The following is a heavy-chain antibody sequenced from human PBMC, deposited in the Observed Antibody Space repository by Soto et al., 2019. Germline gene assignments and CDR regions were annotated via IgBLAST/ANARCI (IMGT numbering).Heavy chain of an antibody. CDR3: ARHVIGDSRGYGTTDY. J-gene: IGHJ4*02. V-gene: IGHV4-61*01. CDR1: GGSVSSGSYY. CDR2: IYYSGST. D-gene: IGHD3-22*01. Sequence: QVQLQESGPGLVKPSETLSLTCTVSGGSVSSGSYYWSWIRQPPGKGLEWIGYIYYSGSTNYNPSLKSRVTIAVDTSKNQFPLKLSSGTAAATAVYYCARHVIGDSRGYGTTDYWGQGTLVTGSS.